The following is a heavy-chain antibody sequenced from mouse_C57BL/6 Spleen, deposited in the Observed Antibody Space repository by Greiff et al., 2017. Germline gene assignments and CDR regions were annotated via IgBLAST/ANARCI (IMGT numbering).Heavy chain of an antibody. CDR3: ARGNWGEDY. V-gene: IGHV1-76*01. CDR1: GYTFTDYY. J-gene: IGHJ2*01. Sequence: QVTLKECGAELVRPGASVKLSCKASGYTFTDYYINWVKQRPGQGLEWIARIYPGSGNTYYNEKFKGKATLTAEKSSSTAYMQLSSLTSEDSAVYFCARGNWGEDYWGQGTTLTVSS. D-gene: IGHD4-1*01. CDR2: IYPGSGNT.